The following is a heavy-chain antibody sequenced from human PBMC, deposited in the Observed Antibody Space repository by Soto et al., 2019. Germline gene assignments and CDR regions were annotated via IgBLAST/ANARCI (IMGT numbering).Heavy chain of an antibody. CDR1: GFTFSSYA. CDR3: AKDHFEWGGIAVAGTPVGGWFDP. J-gene: IGHJ5*02. V-gene: IGHV3-23*01. D-gene: IGHD6-19*01. CDR2: ISGSGGST. Sequence: PGGSLRLSCAASGFTFSSYAMSWVRQAPGKGLEWASAISGSGGSTYYADSVKGRFTISRDNSKNTLYLQMNSLRAEDTAIYYCAKDHFEWGGIAVAGTPVGGWFDPWGQGTLVTVSS.